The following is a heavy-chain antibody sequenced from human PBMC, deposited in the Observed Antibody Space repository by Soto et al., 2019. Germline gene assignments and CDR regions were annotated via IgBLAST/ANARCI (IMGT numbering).Heavy chain of an antibody. Sequence: EVQLVESGGGLVQPGGSLRLSCAASGFSFSNYAMDWVRQAPGKGLEWVSYIRGSSSNIRYADSVKGRFTISRENAKSSVYLQMASLRADDTAVYYCARDPSRGSDWARYLDLWGRGTLVTVSS. CDR2: IRGSSSNI. J-gene: IGHJ2*01. V-gene: IGHV3-48*01. CDR3: ARDPSRGSDWARYLDL. D-gene: IGHD1-26*01. CDR1: GFSFSNYA.